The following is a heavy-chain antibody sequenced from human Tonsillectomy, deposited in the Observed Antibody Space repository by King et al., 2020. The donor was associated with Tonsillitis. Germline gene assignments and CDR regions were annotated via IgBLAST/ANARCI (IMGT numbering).Heavy chain of an antibody. J-gene: IGHJ6*02. D-gene: IGHD3-10*01. CDR3: ARDRLGFGSGSDLYYYYGMDV. CDR1: GGTFSSYA. Sequence: GQLVQSGAEVKKPGSSVKVSCKASGGTFSSYAISWVRQAPGQGLEWMGRIIPILGIANYAQKFQGRVQITADKSTSAAYMELSSMRSEDTAVYYCARDRLGFGSGSDLYYYYGMDVWGQGTTVTGS. V-gene: IGHV1-69*04. CDR2: IIPILGIA.